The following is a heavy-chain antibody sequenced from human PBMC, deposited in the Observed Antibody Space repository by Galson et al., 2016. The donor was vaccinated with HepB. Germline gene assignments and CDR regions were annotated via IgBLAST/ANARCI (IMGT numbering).Heavy chain of an antibody. CDR2: IASGGDT. V-gene: IGHV3-13*04. D-gene: IGHD6-19*01. J-gene: IGHJ3*02. CDR1: GFTFSDYD. Sequence: SLRLSCAASGFTFSDYDMHWVRQVTGKSLEWVSSIASGGDTFYPGSVKGRFIVSREDAENSLYLQVNSLRAGDTALYFCARGSSAAVAGSGAFDIWGHGTMVSVSS. CDR3: ARGSSAAVAGSGAFDI.